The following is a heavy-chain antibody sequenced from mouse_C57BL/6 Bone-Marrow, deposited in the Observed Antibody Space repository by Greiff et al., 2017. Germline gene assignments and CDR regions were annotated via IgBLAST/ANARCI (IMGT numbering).Heavy chain of an antibody. J-gene: IGHJ2*01. CDR2: INPSTGGT. D-gene: IGHD2-1*01. Sequence: EVRLQQSGPELVKPGASVKISCKASGYSFTGYYMNWVKQSPEKSLEWIGEINPSTGGTTYNQKFKAKATLTVDKSSSTAYMQLKSLTSEDSAVYYCAREGGGNPYYFDYWGQGTTLTVSS. CDR1: GYSFTGYY. V-gene: IGHV1-42*01. CDR3: AREGGGNPYYFDY.